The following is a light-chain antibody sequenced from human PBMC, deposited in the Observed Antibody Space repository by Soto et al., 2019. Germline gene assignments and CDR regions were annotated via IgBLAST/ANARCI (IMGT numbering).Light chain of an antibody. J-gene: IGLJ2*01. CDR2: GNS. V-gene: IGLV1-40*01. Sequence: QSVLTQPPSVSGAPGQRVTIPWTVSRSNIGAGYDVHWYQQLPGTAPKLLIYGNSNRPSGVPDRFSGSKSGTSASLAITGLQAEDEADYYCQSYDSSLSGVVFGGGTKLTVL. CDR3: QSYDSSLSGVV. CDR1: RSNIGAGYD.